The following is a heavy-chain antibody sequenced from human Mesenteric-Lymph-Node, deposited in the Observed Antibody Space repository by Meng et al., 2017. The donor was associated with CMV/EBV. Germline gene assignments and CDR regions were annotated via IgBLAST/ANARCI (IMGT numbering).Heavy chain of an antibody. CDR3: AKSYGSGSRYNPLADYYYALDV. Sequence: GGSLRLSCAASGFTFTSYAMRWVRQAPGKGLEGVAFIRYDGSNNIYGDSVKGRFTISRDNSKNTVFLQMNSLRGEDSAVYYCAKSYGSGSRYNPLADYYYALDVWGHGASVTVSS. D-gene: IGHD3-10*01. J-gene: IGHJ6*02. V-gene: IGHV3-30*02. CDR1: GFTFTSYA. CDR2: IRYDGSNN.